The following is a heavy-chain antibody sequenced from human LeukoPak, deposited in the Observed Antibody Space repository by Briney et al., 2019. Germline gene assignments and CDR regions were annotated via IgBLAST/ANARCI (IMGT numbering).Heavy chain of an antibody. D-gene: IGHD1-26*01. CDR3: AGSGSHVY. V-gene: IGHV3-23*01. CDR2: ITGNGAST. Sequence: PGGSLGLSCAASGFTFRSYDINWVRQAPGKGLEWVSSITGNGASTNFADSVRGRFTISRDNSKNTAYLQMNSLRAEDTAVYYCAGSGSHVYWGQGTLVTVSS. CDR1: GFTFRSYD. J-gene: IGHJ4*02.